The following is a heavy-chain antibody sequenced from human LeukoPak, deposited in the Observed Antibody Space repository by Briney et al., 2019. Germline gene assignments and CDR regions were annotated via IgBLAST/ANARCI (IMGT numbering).Heavy chain of an antibody. D-gene: IGHD6-13*01. Sequence: SETLSLTCTVSGGSISSSNYYWGWIRQPPGKGLEWIGSLYYSGSTYYNPSLKSRVTISVDTSKNEFSLKLSSVAAADTAVYYCARLKLGYNSSQPFDYWGQGTLVTVSS. CDR3: ARLKLGYNSSQPFDY. CDR1: GGSISSSNYY. CDR2: LYYSGST. V-gene: IGHV4-39*01. J-gene: IGHJ4*02.